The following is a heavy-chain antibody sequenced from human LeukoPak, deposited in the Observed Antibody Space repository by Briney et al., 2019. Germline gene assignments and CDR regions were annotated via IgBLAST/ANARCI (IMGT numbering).Heavy chain of an antibody. J-gene: IGHJ4*02. D-gene: IGHD3-3*01. V-gene: IGHV3-7*05. Sequence: GGSLRLSCAASGFTFSSYWMSWVRQAPGKGLEWVANIKEDGSEKYYVDSVKGRFTISRDNTKNSLLLQLDSLSAEDTAVYYCAKDLDYTTFVFDYWGQEALVTVSS. CDR2: IKEDGSEK. CDR1: GFTFSSYW. CDR3: AKDLDYTTFVFDY.